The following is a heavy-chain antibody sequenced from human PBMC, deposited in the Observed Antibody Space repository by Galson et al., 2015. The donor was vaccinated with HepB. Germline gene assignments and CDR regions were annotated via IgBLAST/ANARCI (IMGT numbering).Heavy chain of an antibody. D-gene: IGHD5-24*01. V-gene: IGHV6-1*01. CDR1: GDSVSSNSAA. J-gene: IGHJ3*02. CDR3: ARDQIVEMATIEAFDI. CDR2: TYYRSKWYN. Sequence: CAISGDSVSSNSAAWNWIRQSPSRGLEWLGRTYYRSKWYNDYAVSVKSRITINPDTSKNQFSLQLNSVTPEDTAVYYCARDQIVEMATIEAFDIWGQGTMVTVSS.